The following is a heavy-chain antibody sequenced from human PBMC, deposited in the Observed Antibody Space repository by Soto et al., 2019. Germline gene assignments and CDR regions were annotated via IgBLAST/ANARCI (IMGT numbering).Heavy chain of an antibody. CDR1: GYSFSDYY. CDR2: INPNSGDT. J-gene: IGHJ6*03. D-gene: IGHD5-12*01. Sequence: QVQLVQSGAEVKKPGASVTVSCKASGYSFSDYYLHWVRQAPGQGPEWMGRINPNSGDTKFAQKLQGRVTMTRDTSVRTAFMELNWLKPDDTAVYYCARESGGATATLDYYYFYMDIWGKGTTVTVSS. V-gene: IGHV1-2*06. CDR3: ARESGGATATLDYYYFYMDI.